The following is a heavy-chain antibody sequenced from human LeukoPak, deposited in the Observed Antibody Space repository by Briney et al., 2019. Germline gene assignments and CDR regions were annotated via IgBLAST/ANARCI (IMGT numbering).Heavy chain of an antibody. D-gene: IGHD2-15*01. J-gene: IGHJ4*02. CDR1: GITFRSYV. V-gene: IGHV3-23*01. Sequence: GASLRLSCVASGITFRSYVMSRVRQAPGKGLEWVSTICGSAGSSYYADSVRGRFTISRDNFKKTLYLQMNSLSAEDTALYFCAEGSGDTCYSHFDFWGQGILVTVSS. CDR3: AEGSGDTCYSHFDF. CDR2: ICGSAGSS.